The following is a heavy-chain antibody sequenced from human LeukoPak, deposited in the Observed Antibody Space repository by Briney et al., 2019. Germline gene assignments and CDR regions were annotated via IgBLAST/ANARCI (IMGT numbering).Heavy chain of an antibody. J-gene: IGHJ4*02. CDR1: GYSISSGYY. CDR3: ASINYETFDY. V-gene: IGHV4-38-2*01. D-gene: IGHD3-3*01. Sequence: KPSETLSLTCAVSGYSISSGYYWGWIRQPPGKGLEWIGSIYHSGSTYYNPSLKSRVTISVDTSKNQFSLKLSSVTAADTAVYYCASINYETFDYWGQGTLVTASS. CDR2: IYHSGST.